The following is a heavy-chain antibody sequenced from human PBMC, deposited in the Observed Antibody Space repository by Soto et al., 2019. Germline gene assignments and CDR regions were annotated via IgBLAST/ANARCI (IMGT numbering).Heavy chain of an antibody. CDR1: GYTFTSYY. J-gene: IGHJ6*02. V-gene: IGHV1-46*01. D-gene: IGHD6-13*01. CDR3: ARGDSSSWYDYYCMDV. CDR2: INPSGGST. Sequence: ASVKVSCKASGYTFTSYYMHWVRQAPGQGLEWMGIINPSGGSTSYAQKFQGRVTMTRDTSTSTVYMELSSLRSEDTAVYYCARGDSSSWYDYYCMDVWGQGTTVTVSS.